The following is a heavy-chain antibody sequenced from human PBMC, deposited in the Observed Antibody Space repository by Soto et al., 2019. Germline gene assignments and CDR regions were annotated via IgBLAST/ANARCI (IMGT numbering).Heavy chain of an antibody. Sequence: EVQLVESGGGLVQPGRSLRLSCAASGFTFDDYAMHWVRQAPGKCLEWVSGISWNSGSIGYADSVKGRFTISRDNAKNSLYLQMNSLRAEDTALYYCAKDIGSSWYSGDYFDYWGQGTLVTVSS. V-gene: IGHV3-9*01. CDR3: AKDIGSSWYSGDYFDY. J-gene: IGHJ4*02. D-gene: IGHD6-13*01. CDR1: GFTFDDYA. CDR2: ISWNSGSI.